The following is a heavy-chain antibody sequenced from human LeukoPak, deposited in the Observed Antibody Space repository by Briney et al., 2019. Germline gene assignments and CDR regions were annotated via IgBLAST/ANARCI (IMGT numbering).Heavy chain of an antibody. CDR2: ITGISGRT. CDR3: AKDHVNAGRLDY. Sequence: GGSLRLSCEVSGLIFSNFAMAWVRQAPGKGLEWLSLITGISGRTYYAASVKGRFTISRDNSKNTVYLQMDNLRPEDTALYYCAKDHVNAGRLDYWGQGTPVTVSS. CDR1: GLIFSNFA. V-gene: IGHV3-23*01. J-gene: IGHJ4*02. D-gene: IGHD6-13*01.